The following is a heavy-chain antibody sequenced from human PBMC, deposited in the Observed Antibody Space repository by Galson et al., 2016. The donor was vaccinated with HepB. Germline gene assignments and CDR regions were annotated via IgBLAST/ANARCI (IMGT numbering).Heavy chain of an antibody. J-gene: IGHJ4*02. Sequence: SLRLSCAGSGFTFSSYSLNWVRQAPGKGLEWVSYISGGSGTIYYADSVTGRFTISRDNAKNSLFLQMNSLRAEDTTVYFCAREKWDIVIKPAARSLDSWSQGTLVAVSS. D-gene: IGHD2-2*01. V-gene: IGHV3-48*01. CDR2: ISGGSGTI. CDR1: GFTFSSYS. CDR3: AREKWDIVIKPAARSLDS.